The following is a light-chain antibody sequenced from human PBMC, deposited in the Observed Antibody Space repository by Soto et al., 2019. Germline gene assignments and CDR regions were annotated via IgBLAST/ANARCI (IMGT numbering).Light chain of an antibody. J-gene: IGKJ1*01. V-gene: IGKV1-5*03. CDR3: QQFNTSPWT. CDR1: QSVSIW. CDR2: KSS. Sequence: DIQMTQSPSTLSASEGDRVTISCRASQSVSIWLAWYQQKPGRAPKLLFYKSSILESGVPSRFSGSGSGTEFTLTISSLQPDDFATYYCQQFNTSPWTFGQGTKVDIK.